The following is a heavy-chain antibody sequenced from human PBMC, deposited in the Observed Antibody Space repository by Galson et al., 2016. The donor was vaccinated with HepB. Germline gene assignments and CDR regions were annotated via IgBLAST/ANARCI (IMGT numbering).Heavy chain of an antibody. Sequence: PALVKPTQTLTLTCTLSGFSLNTRGVRVGWIRQTPEKALEWLALIYWDDHKRYSSSLQTRLNITGDTARSQVVLTMTNMEPVDTATYYCAHVKSGALNWFDPWGQGTLVTVSS. D-gene: IGHD1-26*01. CDR3: AHVKSGALNWFDP. CDR2: IYWDDHK. J-gene: IGHJ5*02. CDR1: GFSLNTRGVR. V-gene: IGHV2-5*02.